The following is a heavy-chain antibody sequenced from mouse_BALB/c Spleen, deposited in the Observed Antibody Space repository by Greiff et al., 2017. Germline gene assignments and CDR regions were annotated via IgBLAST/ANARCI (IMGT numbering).Heavy chain of an antibody. V-gene: IGHV5-9-3*01. CDR3: ARQRDGNYGFAY. D-gene: IGHD2-1*01. CDR1: GFTFSSYA. J-gene: IGHJ3*01. Sequence: EVKLMESGGGLVKPGGSLKLSCAASGFTFSSYAMSWVRQTPEKRLEWVATISSGGSYTYYPDSVKGRFTISRDNAKNTLYLQMSSLRSEDTAMYYCARQRDGNYGFAYWGQGTLVTVSA. CDR2: ISSGGSYT.